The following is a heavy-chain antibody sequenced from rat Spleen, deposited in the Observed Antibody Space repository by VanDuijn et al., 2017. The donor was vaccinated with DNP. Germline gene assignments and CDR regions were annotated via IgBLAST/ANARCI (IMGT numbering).Heavy chain of an antibody. CDR2: INSAGSI. J-gene: IGHJ2*01. V-gene: IGHV3-3*01. D-gene: IGHD1-6*01. Sequence: VQLQESGPGLVEPSQSLSLPCSVTGYSITSCCRWTWIRKFPGHKLEWMGYINSAGSIEYNPSLKGRISITSDTSKNQFFLQVNSVTTDDTATYYCTRGDILRSFDYWGQGVMVTVSS. CDR1: GYSITSCCR. CDR3: TRGDILRSFDY.